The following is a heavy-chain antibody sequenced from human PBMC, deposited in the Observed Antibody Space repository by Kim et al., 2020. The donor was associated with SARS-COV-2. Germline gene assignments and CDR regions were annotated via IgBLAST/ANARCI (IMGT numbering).Heavy chain of an antibody. V-gene: IGHV3-23*01. Sequence: GGSLRLSCAASGFTFSSYAMSWVRQAPGKGLEWVSAISGSGGSTYYADSVKGRFTISRDNSKNTLYLQMNSLRAEDTAVYYCASKGSSRWGSYRYTSAARRGWGQGTLVTVSS. J-gene: IGHJ4*02. CDR2: ISGSGGST. D-gene: IGHD3-16*02. CDR1: GFTFSSYA. CDR3: ASKGSSRWGSYRYTSAARRG.